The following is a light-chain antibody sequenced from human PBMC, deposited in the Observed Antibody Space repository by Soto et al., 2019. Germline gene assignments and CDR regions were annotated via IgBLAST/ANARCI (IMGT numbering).Light chain of an antibody. Sequence: MVVTQSPADLCVAQGGRASLSWRASQSVSSYLDWYQQKPGQAPRLVIYDAYNRATGIPARFSGSGSGTDFTLTMRCLEPEDFAVYYCQQRGNWPPTFGKGTKVDIK. J-gene: IGKJ1*01. CDR3: QQRGNWPPT. CDR2: DAY. CDR1: QSVSSY. V-gene: IGKV3-11*01.